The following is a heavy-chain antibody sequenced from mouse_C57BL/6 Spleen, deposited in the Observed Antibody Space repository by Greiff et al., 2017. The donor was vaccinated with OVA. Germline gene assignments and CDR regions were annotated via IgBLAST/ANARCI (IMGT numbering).Heavy chain of an antibody. Sequence: VKLQQSGAELVRPGASVTLSCKASGYTFTDYEMHWVKQTPVHGLEWIGAIDPETGGTAYNQKFKGKAILTADKSSSTAYMELRSLTSEDSAVYYCTRGQTAQAPWFAYWGQGTLVTVSA. V-gene: IGHV1-15*01. CDR3: TRGQTAQAPWFAY. J-gene: IGHJ3*01. D-gene: IGHD3-2*02. CDR1: GYTFTDYE. CDR2: IDPETGGT.